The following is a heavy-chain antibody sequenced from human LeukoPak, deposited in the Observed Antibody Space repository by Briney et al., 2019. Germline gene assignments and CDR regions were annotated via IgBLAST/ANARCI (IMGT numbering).Heavy chain of an antibody. V-gene: IGHV3-23*01. CDR1: GFTFSSYA. CDR2: ISGSGGST. CDR3: AKHLHYTVTTLYFDY. Sequence: PGASLRLSCAASGFTFSSYAMSWVRQAPGKGLEWVSAISGSGGSTYYADSVKGRFTISRDNSKNTLYLQMNSLRAEDTAVYYCAKHLHYTVTTLYFDYWGQGTLVTGSS. J-gene: IGHJ4*02. D-gene: IGHD4-17*01.